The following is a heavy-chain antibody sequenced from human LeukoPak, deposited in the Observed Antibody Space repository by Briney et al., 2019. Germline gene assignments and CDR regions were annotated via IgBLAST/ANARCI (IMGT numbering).Heavy chain of an antibody. CDR1: GGSTSSYY. Sequence: SETLSLTCTVSGGSTSSYYWSWIRQPPGKGLEWIGYIYYSGSTNYNPSLKSRVTISVDTSKNQFSLKLSSVTAADTAVYYCARGDCDYDYYYYGMDVWGKGTTVTVSS. D-gene: IGHD5-12*01. CDR2: IYYSGST. CDR3: ARGDCDYDYYYYGMDV. V-gene: IGHV4-59*01. J-gene: IGHJ6*04.